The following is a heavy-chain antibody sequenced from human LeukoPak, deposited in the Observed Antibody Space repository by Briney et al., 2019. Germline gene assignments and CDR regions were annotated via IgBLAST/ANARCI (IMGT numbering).Heavy chain of an antibody. J-gene: IGHJ3*02. CDR3: SRGGAPAGYAYDI. CDR2: IGTAGDT. CDR1: GFTFSSYD. V-gene: IGHV3-13*01. D-gene: IGHD6-13*01. Sequence: GGSLRLSCAASGFTFSSYDMHWVRQATGKGLEWVSAIGTAGDTYYPGSVKGRFTISRDNAKNSFYLQMNNLRAGDTAVYYCSRGGAPAGYAYDIWGHGTVVTVSS.